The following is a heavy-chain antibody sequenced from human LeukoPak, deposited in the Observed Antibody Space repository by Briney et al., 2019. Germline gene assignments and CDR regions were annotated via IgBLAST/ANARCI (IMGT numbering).Heavy chain of an antibody. J-gene: IGHJ4*02. CDR3: ASHYYDSSGYFAH. CDR2: IYTSGST. Sequence: SETLSLTCTVSGGSISSYYWSWIRQPAGKGLEWIGRIYTSGSTYYNPSLKSRVTTSVDRSKNQFSLKLSSVTAADTAVYYCASHYYDSSGYFAHWGQGTLVTVSS. V-gene: IGHV4-4*07. D-gene: IGHD3-22*01. CDR1: GGSISSYY.